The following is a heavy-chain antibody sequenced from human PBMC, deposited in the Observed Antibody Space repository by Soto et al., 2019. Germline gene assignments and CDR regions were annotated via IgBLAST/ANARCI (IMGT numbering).Heavy chain of an antibody. V-gene: IGHV3-30-3*01. CDR2: ISYDGSNK. D-gene: IGHD2-2*01. Sequence: VQLVESGGGVVQPGRSLRLSCAASGFTFSSCAMHWVRQAPGKGLEWVAVISYDGSNKYYADSVKGRFTISRDNSKNTLYLQMNSLRAEDTAVYYCAREWCISTSCSYMDVWGQGTTVTVSS. CDR3: AREWCISTSCSYMDV. J-gene: IGHJ6*02. CDR1: GFTFSSCA.